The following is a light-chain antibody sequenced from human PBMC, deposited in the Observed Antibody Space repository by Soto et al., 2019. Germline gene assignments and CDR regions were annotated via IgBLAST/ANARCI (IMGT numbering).Light chain of an antibody. V-gene: IGKV1-5*01. Sequence: DIQMTQSPSTLSASIGARVTITCRASQSISNLLAWYQHKPGKTPKLLMYDASRLESGVPSRFSGSGSGTEFTLTISSLEPDDFANYYCQQYNSYSSWTCGQGTKMEIK. CDR2: DAS. CDR3: QQYNSYSSWT. J-gene: IGKJ1*01. CDR1: QSISNL.